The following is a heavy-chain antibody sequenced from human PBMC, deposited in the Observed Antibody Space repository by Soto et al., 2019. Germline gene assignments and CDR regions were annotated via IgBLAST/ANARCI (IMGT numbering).Heavy chain of an antibody. CDR1: GFTFSSYA. Sequence: PGGSLRLSCAASGFTFSSYAMSWVRQAPGKGLDWVSSISNSAGKTYYADSVKGRFTISRDNSKNMLYLQMNSLRAEDTAVYYCARGSGSYPLFDYWGQGTLVTVSS. D-gene: IGHD1-26*01. V-gene: IGHV3-23*01. J-gene: IGHJ4*02. CDR3: ARGSGSYPLFDY. CDR2: ISNSAGKT.